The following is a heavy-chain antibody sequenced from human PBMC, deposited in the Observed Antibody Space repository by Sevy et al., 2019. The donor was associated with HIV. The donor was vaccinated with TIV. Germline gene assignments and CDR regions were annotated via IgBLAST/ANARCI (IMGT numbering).Heavy chain of an antibody. Sequence: GSLRLSCAASGFTFSSYAMSWVRQAPGKGLEWVSAISGSGGSTYYADSVKGRFTISRDNSKNTLYLQMNSLRAEDTAVYYCAKAWYYYDSSGYYPGLFFDYWGQGTLVTVSS. D-gene: IGHD3-22*01. J-gene: IGHJ4*02. CDR3: AKAWYYYDSSGYYPGLFFDY. V-gene: IGHV3-23*01. CDR1: GFTFSSYA. CDR2: ISGSGGST.